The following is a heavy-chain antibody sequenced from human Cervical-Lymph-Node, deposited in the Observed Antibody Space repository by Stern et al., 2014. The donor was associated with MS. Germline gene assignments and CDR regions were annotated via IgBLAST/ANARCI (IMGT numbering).Heavy chain of an antibody. CDR1: GYTFTSYA. CDR2: INTGNGNT. Sequence: VQLVESGAEVKKPGASVKVSCKASGYTFTSYAMHWLRQAPGQRLEWMGWINTGNGNTKYSQKFQGRVTITRDTSASTTYMDLSSLTSEDTAVYYCGRGYCSSTSCPNWFDPWGQGTLVTVSS. V-gene: IGHV1-3*04. CDR3: GRGYCSSTSCPNWFDP. D-gene: IGHD2-2*01. J-gene: IGHJ5*02.